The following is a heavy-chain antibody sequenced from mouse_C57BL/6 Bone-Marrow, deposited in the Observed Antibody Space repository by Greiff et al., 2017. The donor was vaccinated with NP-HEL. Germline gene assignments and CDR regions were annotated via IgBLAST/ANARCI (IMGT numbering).Heavy chain of an antibody. CDR2: IYPGSGST. D-gene: IGHD2-12*01. J-gene: IGHJ2*01. CDR3: AREDSYYWYFDY. CDR1: GYTFTSYW. Sequence: QVQLQQPGAELVKPGASVKMSCKASGYTFTSYWITWVKQRPGQGLEWIGDIYPGSGSTNYNEKFKSKATLTVDTSSSTAYMQLSSLTSEDSAVYYCAREDSYYWYFDYWGQGTTLTVSS. V-gene: IGHV1-55*01.